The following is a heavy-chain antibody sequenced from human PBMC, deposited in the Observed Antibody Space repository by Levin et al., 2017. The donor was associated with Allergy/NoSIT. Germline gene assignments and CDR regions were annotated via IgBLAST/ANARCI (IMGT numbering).Heavy chain of an antibody. J-gene: IGHJ3*02. CDR2: IKNDGSET. CDR1: GFTFSSYW. CDR3: ARDRNCKCGRSTFCVAFDI. D-gene: IGHD2-2*01. V-gene: IGHV3-74*01. Sequence: GGSLRLSCAASGFTFSSYWMNWVRQAPGKGLEWVSRIKNDGSETYYGDSVKGRFTISRDNAKNTLCLQMNSLRAEDTAVCYCARDRNCKCGRSTFCVAFDIWGQGTMVTVSS.